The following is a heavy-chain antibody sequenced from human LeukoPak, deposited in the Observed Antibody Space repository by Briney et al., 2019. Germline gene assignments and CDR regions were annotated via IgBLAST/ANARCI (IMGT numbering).Heavy chain of an antibody. D-gene: IGHD3-10*01. CDR3: ARVMAGYSYMDV. CDR1: GFTFSRYA. J-gene: IGHJ6*03. CDR2: ISTTSSSSYI. Sequence: GGSLRLSCAASGFTFSRYAMNWVRQAPGKGLEWVSSISTTSSSSYIHYADSMKGRFAISRDNAKSSLYLQMNSLRAEDTAVYYCARVMAGYSYMDVWGKGTTVTVSS. V-gene: IGHV3-21*01.